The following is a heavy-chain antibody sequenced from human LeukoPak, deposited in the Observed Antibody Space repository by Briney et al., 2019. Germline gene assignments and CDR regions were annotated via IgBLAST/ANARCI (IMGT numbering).Heavy chain of an antibody. CDR1: GFTFSDYY. Sequence: GGSLRLSCAASGFTFSDYYMSWIRQAPGKGLEWVSYISSSGSTIYYADSVKGRFTISRDNAKNSLYLQVNSLRAEDTAVYYCARGRYYDSSGYAIDYWGQGTLVTVSS. CDR3: ARGRYYDSSGYAIDY. J-gene: IGHJ4*02. D-gene: IGHD3-22*01. CDR2: ISSSGSTI. V-gene: IGHV3-11*01.